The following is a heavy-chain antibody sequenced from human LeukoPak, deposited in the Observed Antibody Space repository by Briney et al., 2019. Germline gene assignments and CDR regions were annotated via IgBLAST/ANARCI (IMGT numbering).Heavy chain of an antibody. J-gene: IGHJ5*02. D-gene: IGHD3-22*01. CDR3: ARHPYDSDFVNWFDP. Sequence: GGSLRLSCAASGFTFSSYWMHWVRQAPGKGLVWVSRINSDGSSITYADSVKGRFTISRDNAKNTLYLQMNSLRAEDTAVYYCARHPYDSDFVNWFDPWGQGTLVTVSS. CDR2: INSDGSSI. V-gene: IGHV3-74*03. CDR1: GFTFSSYW.